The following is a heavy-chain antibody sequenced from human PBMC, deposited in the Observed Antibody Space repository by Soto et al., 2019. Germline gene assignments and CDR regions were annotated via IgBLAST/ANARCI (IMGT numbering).Heavy chain of an antibody. V-gene: IGHV3-33*01. CDR1: GFTFSSYG. D-gene: IGHD3-9*01. CDR3: ARDYSPHFDWLSLDY. Sequence: HPGGSLRLSCAASGFTFSSYGMHWVRQAPGKGLEWVAVIWYDGSNKYYADSVKGRFTISRDNSKNTLYLQMNSLRAEDTAVYYCARDYSPHFDWLSLDYWGQGTLVTVSS. CDR2: IWYDGSNK. J-gene: IGHJ4*02.